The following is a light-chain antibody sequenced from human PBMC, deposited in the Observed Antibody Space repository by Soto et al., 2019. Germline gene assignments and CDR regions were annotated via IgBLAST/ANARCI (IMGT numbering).Light chain of an antibody. Sequence: EIVMTQSPATLSLSPGEGATLSCRASQSVSSNLAWYRQKPGQAPRLLIYGAFNSATGIPDRFSGGGSWTEFTLTISRLQSEDFAVYYCQQYKDWPRTFGKGNKVEIK. CDR2: GAF. V-gene: IGKV3-15*01. CDR3: QQYKDWPRT. CDR1: QSVSSN. J-gene: IGKJ1*01.